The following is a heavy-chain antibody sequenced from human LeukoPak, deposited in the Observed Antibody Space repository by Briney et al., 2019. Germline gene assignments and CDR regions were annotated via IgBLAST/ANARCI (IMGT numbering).Heavy chain of an antibody. CDR1: GFSFSAYP. D-gene: IGHD1-1*01. V-gene: IGHV3-23*01. J-gene: IGHJ3*02. CDR2: ISASGDVT. CDR3: AKSLFTSATGTGRAFHI. Sequence: GGSLRLSCAASGFSFSAYPMGWVRQAPGKGLQWLSGISASGDVTFHADRVKGRFAISRYNSKNTLYLQMTGLRAGDTAEYYCAKSLFTSATGTGRAFHIWGQGTMVTVSS.